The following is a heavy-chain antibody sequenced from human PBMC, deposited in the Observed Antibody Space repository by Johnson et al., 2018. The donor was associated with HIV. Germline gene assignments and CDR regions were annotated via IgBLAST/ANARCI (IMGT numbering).Heavy chain of an antibody. D-gene: IGHD2-15*01. CDR1: GFTFSSYD. J-gene: IGHJ3*02. V-gene: IGHV3-20*01. Sequence: MLLVESGGGLVQPGGSLRLSCAASGFTFSSYDMHWVRQGPGKGLEWVSGINWNGGSTGYADYVKGRFTISRDNAKNSLYLQMNSLRAEDTAVYHCAKDLGWSGGSCYRRRGAFDIWGQGTMVIVSS. CDR3: AKDLGWSGGSCYRRRGAFDI. CDR2: INWNGGST.